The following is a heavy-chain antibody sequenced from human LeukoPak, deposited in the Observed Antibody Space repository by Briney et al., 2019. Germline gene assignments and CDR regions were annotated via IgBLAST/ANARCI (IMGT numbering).Heavy chain of an antibody. D-gene: IGHD6-19*01. CDR3: TRGSSGRRDN. CDR2: SNPNSGNT. CDR1: AYTFTPCE. Sequence: ASGKLSCYASAYTFTPCEINWGRQATGQGHEWMGGSNPNSGNTGYCQTFQGRLTMTRAIAIGRTYMELSNMTFEDTAIYYCTRGSSGRRDNWGERALVTLS. V-gene: IGHV1-8*01. J-gene: IGHJ4*02.